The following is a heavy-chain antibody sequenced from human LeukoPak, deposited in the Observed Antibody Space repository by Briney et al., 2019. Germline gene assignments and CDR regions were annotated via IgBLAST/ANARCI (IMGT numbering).Heavy chain of an antibody. CDR3: ARVVSSYYY. CDR1: GFTFSTSS. CDR2: ISSRSDHI. Sequence: GGSLRLSCAASGFTFSTSSMNWVRQAPGKGLEWVSSISSRSDHIYYADSVKGWFTISRDNAKNSLYLQMNSLRAEDTAVYYCARVVSSYYYWGQGTLVTVSS. J-gene: IGHJ4*02. D-gene: IGHD6-13*01. V-gene: IGHV3-21*01.